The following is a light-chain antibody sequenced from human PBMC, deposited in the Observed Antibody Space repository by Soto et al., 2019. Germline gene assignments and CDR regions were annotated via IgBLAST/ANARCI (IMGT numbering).Light chain of an antibody. V-gene: IGKV3-15*01. CDR3: QKYNVWPLT. J-gene: IGKJ4*01. CDR1: QSVNSN. CDR2: VAS. Sequence: EIVMTQSPVTLSVSPGDRATLSCRASQSVNSNLAWYQQKPGQTPKLLIYVASTKATGIPARFSGSGSGTEFTLTISSLQSEDFAFYYCQKYNVWPLTFGGGTKVEFK.